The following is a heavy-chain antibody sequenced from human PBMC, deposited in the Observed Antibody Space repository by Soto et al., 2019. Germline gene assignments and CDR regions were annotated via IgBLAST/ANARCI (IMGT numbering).Heavy chain of an antibody. Sequence: ASVKVSCKASGYTFTSYGISWVRQAPGQGLEWTGWISAYNGNTNYAQKLQGRVTMTTDTSTSTAYMELRSLRSDDTAVYYCARQSITIFGVVTDDAFDIWGQGTMVTVSS. CDR3: ARQSITIFGVVTDDAFDI. CDR1: GYTFTSYG. CDR2: ISAYNGNT. V-gene: IGHV1-18*01. D-gene: IGHD3-3*01. J-gene: IGHJ3*02.